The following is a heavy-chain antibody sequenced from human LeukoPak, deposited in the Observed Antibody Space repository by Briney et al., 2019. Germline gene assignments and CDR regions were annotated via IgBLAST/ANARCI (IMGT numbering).Heavy chain of an antibody. D-gene: IGHD2-2*01. CDR2: IYSSGST. CDR3: ARGLGYCSSTSCSFDY. CDR1: GGSISDFY. V-gene: IGHV4-4*07. Sequence: PSETLSLTCIVSGGSISDFYWSWVRQSAGKGLEYIGRIYSSGSTNYNPSLKSRVAMSVDTSKNQFSLNLRSLTAADTAVYYCARGLGYCSSTSCSFDYWGQGTLVTVSS. J-gene: IGHJ4*02.